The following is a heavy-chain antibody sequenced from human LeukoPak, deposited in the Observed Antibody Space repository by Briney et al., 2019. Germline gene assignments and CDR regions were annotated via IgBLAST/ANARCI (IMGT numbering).Heavy chain of an antibody. J-gene: IGHJ4*02. CDR2: ISGSGGST. Sequence: GGSLGLPCAASGFTFSSYAMSWVRQAPGKGLEWVSAISGSGGSTYYADSVKGRFTISRDNSKNTLYLQMNSLRAEDTAVYYCAKGGRYTPLLFDYWGQGTLVTVSS. CDR3: AKGGRYTPLLFDY. CDR1: GFTFSSYA. D-gene: IGHD5-24*01. V-gene: IGHV3-23*01.